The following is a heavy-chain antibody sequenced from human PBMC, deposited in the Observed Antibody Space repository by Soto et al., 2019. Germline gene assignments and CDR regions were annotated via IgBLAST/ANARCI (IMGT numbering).Heavy chain of an antibody. CDR2: ISTYNGNT. CDR1: AYTFTNSG. CDR3: GLGTRTFDL. Sequence: ASVKVSCKTSAYTFTNSGICWVRQAPGQGLEWMGGISTYNGNTNYAQRFQGRVTMTKDTSTSTAYMELGSLTSDDTAVYYCGLGTRTFDLWGQGTLVTVSS. V-gene: IGHV1-18*04. D-gene: IGHD6-19*01. J-gene: IGHJ4*02.